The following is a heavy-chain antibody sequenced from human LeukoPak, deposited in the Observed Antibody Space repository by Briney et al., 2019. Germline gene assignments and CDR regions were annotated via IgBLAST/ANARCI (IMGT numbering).Heavy chain of an antibody. CDR1: GGSFSGYY. Sequence: SETLSLTCAVYGGSFSGYYWSWIRQPPGKGLEWIGEINHSGSTNYNPSFKSRVTISVDTSKNQFSLKLSSVTAADTAVYYCARGGDYNYFDYWGQGTLVTVSS. V-gene: IGHV4-34*01. CDR3: ARGGDYNYFDY. D-gene: IGHD4-17*01. J-gene: IGHJ4*02. CDR2: INHSGST.